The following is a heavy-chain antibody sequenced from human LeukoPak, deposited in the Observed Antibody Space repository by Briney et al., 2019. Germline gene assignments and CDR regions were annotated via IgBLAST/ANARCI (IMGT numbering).Heavy chain of an antibody. J-gene: IGHJ3*02. Sequence: GGSLRLSCAASGFTFSSYGMHWVRQAPGKGLEWVAVISYDGSNKYYADSVKGRFTISRDNSKNTLYLQMNSLRAEDTAVYHCAKDLRGANGSGSSYDAFDIWGQGTMVTVSS. CDR3: AKDLRGANGSGSSYDAFDI. CDR2: ISYDGSNK. D-gene: IGHD3-10*01. V-gene: IGHV3-30*18. CDR1: GFTFSSYG.